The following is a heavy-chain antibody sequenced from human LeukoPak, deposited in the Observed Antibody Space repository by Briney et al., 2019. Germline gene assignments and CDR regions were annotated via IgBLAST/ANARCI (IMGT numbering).Heavy chain of an antibody. CDR3: ARDDFWSGYPDY. D-gene: IGHD3-3*01. J-gene: IGHJ4*02. Sequence: SQTLSLTCTVSGGSISSGGYYWSWIRQPPGKGLEWIGYIYHSGSTYYNPSLKSRVTISVDRSKNQFSLKLSSVTAADTAVYYCARDDFWSGYPDYWGQGTLVTVSS. CDR2: IYHSGST. V-gene: IGHV4-30-2*01. CDR1: GGSISSGGYY.